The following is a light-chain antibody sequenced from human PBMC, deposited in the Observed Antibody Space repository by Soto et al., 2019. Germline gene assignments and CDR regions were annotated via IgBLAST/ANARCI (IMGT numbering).Light chain of an antibody. V-gene: IGKV3-11*01. CDR2: DAS. CDR1: QSVSSS. Sequence: ELVLTQSPATLSLSPGERATLSCRASQSVSSSLAWYQQKPGQAPSLLIYDASNRATGIPARFSGSGSGTDFTLTISSLEPEDFAGYYCQQYGSSPPKITFGQGTRLEIK. CDR3: QQYGSSPPKIT. J-gene: IGKJ5*01.